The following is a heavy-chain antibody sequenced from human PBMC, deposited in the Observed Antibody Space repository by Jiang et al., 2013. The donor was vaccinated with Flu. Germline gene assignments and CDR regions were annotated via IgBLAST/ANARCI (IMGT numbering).Heavy chain of an antibody. CDR3: ANRGSAWYFFDY. CDR1: GFTFSSYA. CDR2: IRSSDGST. V-gene: IGHV3-23*01. D-gene: IGHD6-19*01. Sequence: RLSCAASGFTFSSYAMSWVRQAPGKGLEWVSTIRSSDGSTYYADSVKGRFTISRDNSKNTLYLQMNSLRAEDTALYYCANRGSAWYFFDYWGQGTLVTVSS. J-gene: IGHJ4*02.